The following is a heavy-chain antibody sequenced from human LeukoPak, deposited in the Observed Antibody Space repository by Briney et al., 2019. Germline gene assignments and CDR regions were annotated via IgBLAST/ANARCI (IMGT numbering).Heavy chain of an antibody. J-gene: IGHJ5*02. D-gene: IGHD3-10*01. CDR2: ISAYNGKT. CDR1: GYTFTSYG. Sequence: ASVKVCCKASGYTFTSYGINWVRQAPGQGLEWMGWISAYNGKTNYAQKLQGRVTMTIDISTSTAYMELRSLGSDDTAVYYCARGTSYYYGSGSYGWFDPWGQGILVTVSS. V-gene: IGHV1-18*01. CDR3: ARGTSYYYGSGSYGWFDP.